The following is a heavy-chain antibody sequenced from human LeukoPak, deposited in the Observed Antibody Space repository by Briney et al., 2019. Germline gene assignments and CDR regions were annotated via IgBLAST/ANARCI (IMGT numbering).Heavy chain of an antibody. V-gene: IGHV4-59*12. D-gene: IGHD3-16*02. J-gene: IGHJ5*02. CDR2: IYYSGST. Sequence: PSETLSLTCAVSGGSISSYYWSWIRQPPGKGLEWIGYIYYSGSTNYNPSLKSRVTISVDTSKNQFSLKLSSVTAADTAVYFCARARAFVWGSYRYIPYYFDPWGQGTLATVSS. CDR1: GGSISSYY. CDR3: ARARAFVWGSYRYIPYYFDP.